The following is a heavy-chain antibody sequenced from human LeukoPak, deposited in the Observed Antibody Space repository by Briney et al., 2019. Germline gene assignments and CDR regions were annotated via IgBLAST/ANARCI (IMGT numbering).Heavy chain of an antibody. Sequence: GGSLRLSCAASGFTVSSNYMSWVRQAPGKGLEWVSVIYSGGSTYYADSVKGRFTISRDNSKNTLYLQMNSPRAEDTAVYYCARVRYTAYYYDSSGTLDPWGQGTLVTVSS. CDR1: GFTVSSNY. J-gene: IGHJ5*02. V-gene: IGHV3-53*01. CDR2: IYSGGST. D-gene: IGHD3-22*01. CDR3: ARVRYTAYYYDSSGTLDP.